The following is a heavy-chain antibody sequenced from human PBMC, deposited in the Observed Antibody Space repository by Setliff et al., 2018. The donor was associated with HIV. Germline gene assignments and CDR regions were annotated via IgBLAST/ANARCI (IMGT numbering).Heavy chain of an antibody. J-gene: IGHJ5*02. CDR1: GGSSSSSSFY. Sequence: SETLSLTCTVSGGSSSSSSFYWGWIRQPPGKGLEWIGSIYYSGNTYYNPSLKSRVTISVDTSKNQFSLKLSSVTAADTAVYYCAKRTFGSGRFDPWGQGTLVTVSS. CDR2: IYYSGNT. D-gene: IGHD3-16*01. V-gene: IGHV4-39*01. CDR3: AKRTFGSGRFDP.